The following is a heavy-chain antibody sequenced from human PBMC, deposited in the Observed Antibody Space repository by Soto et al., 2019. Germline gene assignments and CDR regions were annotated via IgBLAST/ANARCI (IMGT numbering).Heavy chain of an antibody. V-gene: IGHV3-30*18. CDR2: ISYDGSNK. CDR1: GFTFSSYG. Sequence: QVQLVESGGGVVQPGRSLRLSCAASGFTFSSYGMHWVRQAPGKGLEWVAVISYDGSNKYYADSVKGRFTISRDNSKNTLYLQMNSLRAEDTAVYYCAKEWVYDSSGWSFDYWGQGTLATVSS. CDR3: AKEWVYDSSGWSFDY. D-gene: IGHD3-22*01. J-gene: IGHJ4*02.